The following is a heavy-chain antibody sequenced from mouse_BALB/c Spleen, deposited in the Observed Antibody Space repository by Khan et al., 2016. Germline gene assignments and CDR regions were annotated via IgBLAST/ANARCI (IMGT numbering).Heavy chain of an antibody. CDR3: ARGLYYYGSSYYAMDY. CDR1: GFNIKDTY. J-gene: IGHJ4*01. D-gene: IGHD1-1*01. Sequence: VQLQQSGAESVKPGASVKLSCTATGFNIKDTYMYWVKQRPEQGLEWIGRIDPANGNTKYVPKFQGKATITADTSSNTAYLKLSSLTSEDTAVYYCARGLYYYGSSYYAMDYWGQGTSVTVSS. V-gene: IGHV14-3*02. CDR2: IDPANGNT.